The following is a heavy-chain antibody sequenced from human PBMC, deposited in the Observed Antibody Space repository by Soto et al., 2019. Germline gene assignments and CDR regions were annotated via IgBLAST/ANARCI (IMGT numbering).Heavy chain of an antibody. Sequence: AAVKVSCKDSGYTFTSYAMHWVRQADGQRLEWMGWINAGNGNTKYSQKFQGRVTITRDTSASTAYMELSSLRSEDTAVYYCASDPGRYCTNGVCAPFDYWGQGTLVTVSS. D-gene: IGHD2-8*01. CDR2: INAGNGNT. J-gene: IGHJ4*02. V-gene: IGHV1-3*01. CDR3: ASDPGRYCTNGVCAPFDY. CDR1: GYTFTSYA.